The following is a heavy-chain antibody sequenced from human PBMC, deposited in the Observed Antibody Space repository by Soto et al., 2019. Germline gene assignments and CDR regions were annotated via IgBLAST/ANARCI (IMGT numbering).Heavy chain of an antibody. V-gene: IGHV4-39*01. CDR2: IYYSGST. D-gene: IGHD1-26*01. CDR1: GGSISSSSYY. Sequence: PSETLSLTFTVSGGSISSSSYYWGWIRQPPGKGLEWIGSIYYSGSTYYNPSLKSRVTISVDTSKNQFSLKLSSVTAADTAVYYCARVYREGGYWGQGTLVTVSS. CDR3: ARVYREGGY. J-gene: IGHJ4*02.